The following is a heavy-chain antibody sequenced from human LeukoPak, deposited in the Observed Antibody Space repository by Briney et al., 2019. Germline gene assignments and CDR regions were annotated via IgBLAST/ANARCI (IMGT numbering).Heavy chain of an antibody. V-gene: IGHV1-69*05. CDR3: ARESNCSGGSCYSDWFDP. CDR1: GGTFSSYA. Sequence: AASVKVSCKASGGTFSSYAISWVRQAPGQGLEWMGGIIPIFGTANYAQKFQGRVTMTRDTSTSTVYMELSSLRSEDTAVYYCARESNCSGGSCYSDWFDPWGQGTLVTVSS. CDR2: IIPIFGTA. J-gene: IGHJ5*02. D-gene: IGHD2-15*01.